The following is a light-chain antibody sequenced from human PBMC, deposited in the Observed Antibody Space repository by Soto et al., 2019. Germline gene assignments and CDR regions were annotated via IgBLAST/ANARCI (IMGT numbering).Light chain of an antibody. J-gene: IGLJ1*01. CDR2: EVN. V-gene: IGLV2-8*01. CDR1: SSDVGGYKY. Sequence: QSVLTQPPSASGSPGQSVTIACTGSSSDVGGYKYVSWYQQHPRKAPKLMIFEVNKRPSGVPDRFSGSKSGNTASLTVSGLQAEDEADYYCSSYAGINNLGVFGTGTKLPVL. CDR3: SSYAGINNLGV.